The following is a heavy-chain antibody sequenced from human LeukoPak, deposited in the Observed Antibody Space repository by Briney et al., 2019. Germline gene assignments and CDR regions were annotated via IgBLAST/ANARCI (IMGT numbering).Heavy chain of an antibody. CDR1: GGSISSDSYY. D-gene: IGHD7-27*01. J-gene: IGHJ4*02. CDR2: IFNSGST. CDR3: ASRKLGNDY. Sequence: PSETLSLTCTVSGGSISSDSYYWSWIRQPAGKGLEWIGRIFNSGSTNSIPSLKSRVTISLDTSKNQFSLNLSSVTAADTAVYYCASRKLGNDYWGQGTLVTVSS. V-gene: IGHV4-61*02.